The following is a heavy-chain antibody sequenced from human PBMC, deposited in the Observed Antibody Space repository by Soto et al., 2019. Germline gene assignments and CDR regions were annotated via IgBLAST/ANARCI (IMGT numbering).Heavy chain of an antibody. CDR2: MNPNSGNT. CDR3: ARGRRKAAAGNYYYMDV. V-gene: IGHV1-8*01. J-gene: IGHJ6*03. D-gene: IGHD6-13*01. Sequence: GASVKVSCKASGYTFTSYDINWVRQATGQGLEWMGWMNPNSGNTGYAQKFQGRVTMTRNTSISTAYMELSSLRSEDTAVYYCARGRRKAAAGNYYYMDVWGKGTTVTVSS. CDR1: GYTFTSYD.